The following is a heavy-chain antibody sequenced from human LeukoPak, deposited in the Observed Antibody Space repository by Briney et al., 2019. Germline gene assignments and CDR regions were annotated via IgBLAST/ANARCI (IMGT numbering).Heavy chain of an antibody. CDR2: IIPIIGTA. J-gene: IGHJ6*03. D-gene: IGHD2/OR15-2a*01. Sequence: SVKVACKASGGTLSSYAIGWVRQAPGQGLEWMGRIIPIIGTANYGQKFQGRVTITTDESTSTGYMELSSLRSEPTTADYCASPDSMGDDSFYYYSMHGCGKGWTVTVSS. V-gene: IGHV1-69*05. CDR3: ASPDSMGDDSFYYYSMHG. CDR1: GGTLSSYA.